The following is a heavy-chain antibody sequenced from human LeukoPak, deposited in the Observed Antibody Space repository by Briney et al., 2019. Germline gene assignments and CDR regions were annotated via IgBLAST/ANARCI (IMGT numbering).Heavy chain of an antibody. J-gene: IGHJ4*02. CDR1: GFMFSSYG. V-gene: IGHV3-48*04. Sequence: GGSLRLSCAASGFMFSSYGMHWVRQAPGKGLEWVSYISSSRSNTMYYADSVMGRFTISRDDAKNSLYLQMNSLRAEDTAVYYCARDLYFYGSGNYVPGFPDYWGQGTLVTVSS. CDR3: ARDLYFYGSGNYVPGFPDY. CDR2: ISSSRSNTM. D-gene: IGHD3-10*01.